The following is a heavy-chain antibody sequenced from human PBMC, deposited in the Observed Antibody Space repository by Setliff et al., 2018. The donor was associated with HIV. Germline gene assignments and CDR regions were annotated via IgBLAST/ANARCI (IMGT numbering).Heavy chain of an antibody. CDR1: GYTFTNYG. CDR3: VRDRELRTTRSLDF. J-gene: IGHJ4*02. Sequence: ASVKVSCKASGYTFTNYGASWVRQAPGQGLEWMGWISTFDRSINYDDKFEGRITMTTDTSTCTAYMELRGLISDDTAVYYCVRDRELRTTRSLDFWGPGTLVTVSS. V-gene: IGHV1-18*01. CDR2: ISTFDRSI. D-gene: IGHD1-1*01.